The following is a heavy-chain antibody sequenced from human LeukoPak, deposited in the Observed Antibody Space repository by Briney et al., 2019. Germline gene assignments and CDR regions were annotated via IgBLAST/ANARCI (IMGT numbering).Heavy chain of an antibody. D-gene: IGHD3-10*01. CDR3: ARGGRPGDSYDY. CDR1: GFTFSSYW. V-gene: IGHV3-74*01. CDR2: INTDGTST. Sequence: PGGSLRLSCAASGFTFSSYWFHWVRQAPGKGLVWVSRINTDGTSTSYADSVKGRFTIARDNAKNTLYLQMNSLRAEDTAVYYCARGGRPGDSYDYWGQGTLVTVSS. J-gene: IGHJ4*02.